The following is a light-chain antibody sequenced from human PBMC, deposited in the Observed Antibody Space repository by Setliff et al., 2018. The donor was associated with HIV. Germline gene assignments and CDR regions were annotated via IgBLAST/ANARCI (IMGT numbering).Light chain of an antibody. Sequence: QSALAQPRSVSGSPGQSVTFSCSGSSSDIRAYTYVSWYPQHPGKAPKLIISNVIRRPSVVPDRFSGSKSGTTASLTISGLQAEDEAEYYCCSYAGSYRYIFGRGTKV. CDR2: NVI. CDR1: SSDIRAYTY. V-gene: IGLV2-11*01. J-gene: IGLJ1*01. CDR3: CSYAGSYRYI.